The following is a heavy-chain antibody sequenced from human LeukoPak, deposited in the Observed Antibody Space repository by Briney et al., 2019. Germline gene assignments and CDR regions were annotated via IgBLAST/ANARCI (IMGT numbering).Heavy chain of an antibody. CDR3: ARTKTKIAGGRLTTVTAQGGFDY. Sequence: PARSLRLSCGASGFTFSSYGMHWVRQAPGKGLEWVAAIWYDGSNKYYADSVKGRFTISRDNSKNTLSLQMNSLRAEDTAVYYCARTKTKIAGGRLTTVTAQGGFDYWGQGTLVTVSS. J-gene: IGHJ4*02. V-gene: IGHV3-33*01. CDR2: IWYDGSNK. CDR1: GFTFSSYG. D-gene: IGHD4-17*01.